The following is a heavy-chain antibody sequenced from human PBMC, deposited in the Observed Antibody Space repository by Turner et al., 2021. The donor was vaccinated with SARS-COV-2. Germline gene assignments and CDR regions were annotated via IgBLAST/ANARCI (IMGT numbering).Heavy chain of an antibody. J-gene: IGHJ6*02. D-gene: IGHD6-19*01. CDR1: GGSISSYY. V-gene: IGHV4-59*08. CDR3: ARHGFSGWDGGGMDV. Sequence: QVQLQESVPGLVKPSETLSLTCSVSGGSISSYYWRWIRQPPGKGLEWIGYIYYSGSTNYNPSLKSRVTISVDTSKNQFSLKLSSVTAADTAVYYCARHGFSGWDGGGMDVWGQGTTVTVSS. CDR2: IYYSGST.